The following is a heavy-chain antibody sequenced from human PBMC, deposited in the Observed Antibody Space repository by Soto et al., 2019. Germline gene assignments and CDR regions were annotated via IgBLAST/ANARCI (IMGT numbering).Heavy chain of an antibody. Sequence: QVQLVESGGGVVQPGRSLRLSCAASGFTFSSYGMHWVRQAPGKGLEWVAVIWYDGSNKYYADSVKGRFTISRDNSKNTLYLQMNSLRAEDTAVYYCARESEDYYDSSGYYYTSWGQGTLVTVSS. CDR3: ARESEDYYDSSGYYYTS. J-gene: IGHJ4*02. CDR2: IWYDGSNK. D-gene: IGHD3-22*01. V-gene: IGHV3-33*01. CDR1: GFTFSSYG.